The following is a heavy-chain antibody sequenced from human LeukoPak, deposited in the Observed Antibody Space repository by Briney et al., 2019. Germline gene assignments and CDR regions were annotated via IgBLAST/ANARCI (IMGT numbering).Heavy chain of an antibody. Sequence: ASVKVSCKASGYTFTGYYMHWVRQAPGHGLEWMGWINPDSGGTNYAQKFQGRVTMTRDTSINTAYMELSRLRSDDTAVYYCAADMYCGGDCSPYYFDYWGQGTLVTVSS. D-gene: IGHD2-21*02. CDR2: INPDSGGT. CDR3: AADMYCGGDCSPYYFDY. V-gene: IGHV1-2*02. J-gene: IGHJ4*02. CDR1: GYTFTGYY.